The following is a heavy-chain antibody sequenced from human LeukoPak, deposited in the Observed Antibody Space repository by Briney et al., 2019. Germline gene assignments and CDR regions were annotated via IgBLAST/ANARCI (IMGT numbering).Heavy chain of an antibody. CDR1: GFSFSMYS. D-gene: IGHD5-18*01. J-gene: IGHJ6*03. CDR2: ISDNGAVT. CDR3: ARDRGYSYAKKSSEYYYMDV. V-gene: IGHV3-23*01. Sequence: GGSLRLSCAASGFSFSMYSMSWIRQAPGKGLEWVSVISDNGAVTFYGDSVKGRFTISRDNSKNTLYLRMSSLRVEDTAVYYCARDRGYSYAKKSSEYYYMDVWGKGTTVTISS.